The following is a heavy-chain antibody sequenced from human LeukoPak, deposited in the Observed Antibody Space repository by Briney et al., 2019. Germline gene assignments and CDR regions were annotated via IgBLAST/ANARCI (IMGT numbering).Heavy chain of an antibody. J-gene: IGHJ4*02. CDR2: IYYSGST. Sequence: SETLSLTCTVSGGSISSYYWSWIRQPPGKGLEWIGYIYYSGSTNYNPSLKSRVTISVDTSKKQLSLKLSSVTAADTAVYYCARDFGELYFDYWGQGTLVTVSS. V-gene: IGHV4-59*01. D-gene: IGHD3-10*01. CDR3: ARDFGELYFDY. CDR1: GGSISSYY.